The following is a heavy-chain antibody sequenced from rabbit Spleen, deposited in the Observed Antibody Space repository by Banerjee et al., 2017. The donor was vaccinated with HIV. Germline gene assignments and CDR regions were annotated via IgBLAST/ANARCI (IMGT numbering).Heavy chain of an antibody. CDR2: IDPIFGST. CDR3: ARDLAGVIGWNFYL. Sequence: QLKESGGGLVQPGGSLKLSCKASGFDFSTYYMSWVRQAPGKGLEWIGYIDPIFGSTYYASWVNGRFTISSHNAQNTLYLQLNSLTAADTATYFCARDLAGVIGWNFYLWGQGTLVTVS. CDR1: GFDFSTYY. J-gene: IGHJ4*01. D-gene: IGHD4-1*01. V-gene: IGHV1S7*01.